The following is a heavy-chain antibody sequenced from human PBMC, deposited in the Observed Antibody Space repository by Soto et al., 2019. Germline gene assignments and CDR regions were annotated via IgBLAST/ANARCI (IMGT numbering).Heavy chain of an antibody. CDR1: GFTVSSNY. CDR3: ASSRRWGNNWFDP. CDR2: IYSGGST. J-gene: IGHJ5*02. V-gene: IGHV3-53*01. Sequence: PGGSLRLSCAASGFTVSSNYMSWVRQAPGKGLEWVSVIYSGGSTYYADSVKGRFTISRDNSKNTLYLQMNSLRAEDTAVYCCASSRRWGNNWFDPWGQGTLVTVSS. D-gene: IGHD3-16*01.